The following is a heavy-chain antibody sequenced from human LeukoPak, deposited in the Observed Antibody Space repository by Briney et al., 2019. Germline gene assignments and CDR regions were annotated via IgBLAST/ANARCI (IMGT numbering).Heavy chain of an antibody. CDR3: ARGDYYGSPKVVAA. CDR1: GYSFADYY. Sequence: ASVKVSCKASGYSFADYYMHWVRQAPGQGLEWMGWIKPNSGGTRSAQKFQGRVTMTRDTSISTAYMELSSLRYDDTAVYYCARGDYYGSPKVVAAWGQGTLVTVSS. CDR2: IKPNSGGT. J-gene: IGHJ5*02. D-gene: IGHD3-10*01. V-gene: IGHV1-2*02.